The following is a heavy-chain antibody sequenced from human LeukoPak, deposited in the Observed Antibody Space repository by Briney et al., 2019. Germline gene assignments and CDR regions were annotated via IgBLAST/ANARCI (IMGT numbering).Heavy chain of an antibody. V-gene: IGHV4-59*08. J-gene: IGHJ5*02. Sequence: SETLSLPCAVSGGTIRNDYRSWIRQPPGKGLEWIAYINYSGSTNYNPSLESRVTISVDTSKNLFSLKFTSVTAADTAVYYCARHRPGESRFDPWYQGTRVTVSS. D-gene: IGHD3-16*01. CDR2: INYSGST. CDR1: GGTIRNDY. CDR3: ARHRPGESRFDP.